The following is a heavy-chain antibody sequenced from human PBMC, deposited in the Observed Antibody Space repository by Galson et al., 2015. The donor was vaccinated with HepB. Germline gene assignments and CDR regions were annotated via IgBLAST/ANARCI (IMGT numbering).Heavy chain of an antibody. CDR1: GYSFATYW. J-gene: IGHJ3*02. CDR2: IDPTDSHT. D-gene: IGHD6-19*01. CDR3: ARRVAGTKVFDM. Sequence: QSGAEVKKPGESLRISCKASGYSFATYWITWVRQMAGQGLEWMGRIDPTDSHTTYSPSFQGHVPISADKSITTAYLQWTSLRASDTAIYYCARRVAGTKVFDMWGQGTMVTVSS. V-gene: IGHV5-10-1*01.